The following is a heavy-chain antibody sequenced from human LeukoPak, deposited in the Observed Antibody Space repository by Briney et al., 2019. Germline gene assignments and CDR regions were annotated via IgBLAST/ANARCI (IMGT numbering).Heavy chain of an antibody. J-gene: IGHJ4*02. CDR2: IYYSGST. CDR3: ARAGHSSSWYSLDY. CDR1: GGSISSGDYY. D-gene: IGHD6-13*01. Sequence: SETLSLTCTVSGGSISSGDYYWSWIRQPPGKGLEWIGYIYYSGSTYYNPSLKSRVTISVDTSKNQFSLKLSSVTAADTAAYYCARAGHSSSWYSLDYWGQGTLVTVSS. V-gene: IGHV4-30-4*08.